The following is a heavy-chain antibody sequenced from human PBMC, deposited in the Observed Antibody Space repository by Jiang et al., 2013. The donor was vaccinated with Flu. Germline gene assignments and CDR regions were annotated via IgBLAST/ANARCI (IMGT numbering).Heavy chain of an antibody. CDR1: GDSVSSNSAG. CDR2: TYFRSKWYD. V-gene: IGHV6-1*01. J-gene: IGHJ5*01. CDR3: ARTIYDCTSGICYNWVDS. Sequence: SQTLSLTCAISGDSVSSNSAGWNWIRQSPSRGLEWLGRTYFRSKWYDDYAISVKGRLTVTPDTSKNQFSLQLNSVTPEDTAVYYCARTIYDCTSGICYNWVDSWGQGTLVTVSA. D-gene: IGHD2-8*02.